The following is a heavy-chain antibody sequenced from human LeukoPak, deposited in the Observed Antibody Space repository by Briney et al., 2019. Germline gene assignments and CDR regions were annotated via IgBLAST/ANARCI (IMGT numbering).Heavy chain of an antibody. J-gene: IGHJ4*02. CDR1: GFTFSSYA. CDR2: ISGSGGSS. D-gene: IGHD3-22*01. CDR3: AKVGRSGYYSHFDY. Sequence: GGSLRLSCAASGFTFSSYAMSWVRQAPGKGLEWVPAISGSGGSSYYADSVKGRFTISRDNSKNTLYLQMNSLRAEDTAVYYCAKVGRSGYYSHFDYWGQGTLVTVSS. V-gene: IGHV3-23*01.